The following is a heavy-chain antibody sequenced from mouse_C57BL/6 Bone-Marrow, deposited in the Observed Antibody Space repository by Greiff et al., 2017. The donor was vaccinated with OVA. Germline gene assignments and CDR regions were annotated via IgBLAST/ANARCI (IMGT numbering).Heavy chain of an antibody. V-gene: IGHV1-62-2*01. CDR2: FYPGSGSI. CDR3: ARHEDAGYYGHWYFDV. J-gene: IGHJ1*03. D-gene: IGHD1-1*01. CDR1: GYTFTEYT. Sequence: QVQLQQSGAELVKPGASVKLSCKASGYTFTEYTIHWVKQRSGQGLEWIGWFYPGSGSIKYNEKFKDKATLTADKSSSTVYMELSSLTSEDSAVYFCARHEDAGYYGHWYFDVWGTGTTVTVSS.